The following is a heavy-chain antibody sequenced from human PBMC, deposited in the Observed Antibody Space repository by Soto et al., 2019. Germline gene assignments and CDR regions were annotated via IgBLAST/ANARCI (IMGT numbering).Heavy chain of an antibody. Sequence: QVQLQESGPGLVMPSQTLSLTCTVSGDSVSSGGYYWNWIRQHPGRGLEWLGYIYDSETTYYNPSLESRLSISVDASKNQFSLKVTSVTPADTAVYCCARENFGVIIHDAFDLWGQGTMVTVSS. D-gene: IGHD2-8*01. CDR2: IYDSETT. J-gene: IGHJ3*01. CDR1: GDSVSSGGYY. V-gene: IGHV4-31*03. CDR3: ARENFGVIIHDAFDL.